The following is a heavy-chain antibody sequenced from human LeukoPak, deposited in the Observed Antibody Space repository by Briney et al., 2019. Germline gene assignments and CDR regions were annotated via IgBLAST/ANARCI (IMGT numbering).Heavy chain of an antibody. CDR2: IYHSGST. V-gene: IGHV4-30-2*01. CDR1: GGSISSGGYY. CDR3: ARELRTRVDV. Sequence: SQTLSLTCTVSGGSISSGGYYWSSIRQPPAKGLEWIGYIYHSGSTYYNPSLKSRVTISVDRSKNQFSLKLSSVTAADTAVYYCARELRTRVDVWGKGTTVTVSS. J-gene: IGHJ6*04. D-gene: IGHD3/OR15-3a*01.